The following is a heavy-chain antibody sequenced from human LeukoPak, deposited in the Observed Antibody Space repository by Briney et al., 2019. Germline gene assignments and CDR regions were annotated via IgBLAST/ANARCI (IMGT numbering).Heavy chain of an antibody. CDR3: AKDYGYSSSWYDY. J-gene: IGHJ4*02. Sequence: GRSLRLSCEASGFTFDDYGMHWVRQAPGKGLEWVATISWSSASVGYVDSVKGRFTISRENAKKTLYLQMNSLRPEDTVLYYCAKDYGYSSSWYDYWGQGTLVTVYS. CDR2: ISWSSASV. V-gene: IGHV3-9*01. CDR1: GFTFDDYG. D-gene: IGHD6-13*01.